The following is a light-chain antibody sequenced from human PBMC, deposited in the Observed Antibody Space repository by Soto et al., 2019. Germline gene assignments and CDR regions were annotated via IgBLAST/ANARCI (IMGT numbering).Light chain of an antibody. CDR2: DVT. Sequence: QSALTQPRSVSGSPGQSVTISCTGTSSDVGGYNFVSWYQHHPGKAPKLVIYDVTKRPSGVPDRYSGSKSDNTASLTISGLQAEDEADYFCCSYAGIYTLLFGGGTKLTVL. CDR3: CSYAGIYTLL. CDR1: SSDVGGYNF. V-gene: IGLV2-11*01. J-gene: IGLJ2*01.